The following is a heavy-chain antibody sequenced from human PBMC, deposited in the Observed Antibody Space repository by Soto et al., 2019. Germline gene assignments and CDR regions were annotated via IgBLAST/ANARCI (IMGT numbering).Heavy chain of an antibody. CDR3: ARMATFGSLNWFDP. Sequence: GASVKGSCKGSGYSNTVDFIDWVRQATGQGLEWMGWMNPGSGDTGYAQKFQGRVTMTRDISIATAYMELSSLRSDDTAIYYCARMATFGSLNWFDPWGQGTLVTVSS. D-gene: IGHD3-16*01. CDR2: MNPGSGDT. CDR1: GYSNTVDF. V-gene: IGHV1-8*02. J-gene: IGHJ5*02.